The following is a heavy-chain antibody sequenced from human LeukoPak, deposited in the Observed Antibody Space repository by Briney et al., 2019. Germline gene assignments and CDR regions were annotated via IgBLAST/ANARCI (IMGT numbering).Heavy chain of an antibody. J-gene: IGHJ6*02. D-gene: IGHD3-10*01. CDR2: ISGSGGST. V-gene: IGHV3-23*01. CDR1: GFTFSSYA. Sequence: GGSLRLSCAASGFTFSSYAMSWVRQAPGKGLEWVSAISGSGGSTYYADSVKGRFTISRDNSKNTLYLRMNSLRAEDTAVYYCAKDMGGSGSPGLGMDVWGQGTTVTVSS. CDR3: AKDMGGSGSPGLGMDV.